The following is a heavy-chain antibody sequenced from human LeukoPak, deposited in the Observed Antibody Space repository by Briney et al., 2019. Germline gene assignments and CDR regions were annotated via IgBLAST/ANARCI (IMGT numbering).Heavy chain of an antibody. CDR3: ARAATYYYDSSGYSHFDY. CDR2: IYYSGST. CDR1: GYSITRAHY. V-gene: IGHV4-38-2*02. J-gene: IGHJ4*02. Sequence: SETLSLTCTVPGYSITRAHYWGSLGQPPGKGLDGIGRIYYSGSTYYNPSLKSRVTISVDTSKNQFSLKLSSVTAADTAVYYCARAATYYYDSSGYSHFDYWGQGTLVTVSS. D-gene: IGHD3-22*01.